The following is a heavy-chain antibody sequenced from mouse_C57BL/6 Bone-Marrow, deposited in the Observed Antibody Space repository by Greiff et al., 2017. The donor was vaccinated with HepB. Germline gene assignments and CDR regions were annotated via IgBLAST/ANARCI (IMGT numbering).Heavy chain of an antibody. CDR3: ARYGYDGYFDV. D-gene: IGHD2-2*01. Sequence: QVQLKQPGAELVRPGSSVKLSCKASGYTFTSYWMDWVKQRPGQGLEWIGNIYPSDSETHYNQKFKDKATLTVDKSSSTAYMQLSSLTSEDSAVYYCARYGYDGYFDVWGTGTTVTVSS. CDR1: GYTFTSYW. J-gene: IGHJ1*03. V-gene: IGHV1-61*01. CDR2: IYPSDSET.